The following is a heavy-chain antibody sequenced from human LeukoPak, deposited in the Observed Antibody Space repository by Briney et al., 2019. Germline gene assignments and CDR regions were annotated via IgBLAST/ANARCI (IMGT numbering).Heavy chain of an antibody. CDR2: LSYDGSNE. D-gene: IGHD6-13*01. CDR1: GFTFSSYS. Sequence: GRSLRLSCAASGFTFSSYSMHWVRQAPGKGLEWVAVLSYDGSNEYYTDSVKGRFTISRDNSKNTLLLQMNSPRIEDTAEYYCARDAPSPGAAHSSSYYFDYWGQGTLVTVSS. CDR3: ARDAPSPGAAHSSSYYFDY. V-gene: IGHV3-30-3*01. J-gene: IGHJ4*02.